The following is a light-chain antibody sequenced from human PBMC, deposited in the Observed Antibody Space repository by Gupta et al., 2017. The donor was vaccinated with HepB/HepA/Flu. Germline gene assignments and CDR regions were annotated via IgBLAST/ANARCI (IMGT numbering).Light chain of an antibody. J-gene: IGKJ3*01. CDR1: QDITNY. V-gene: IGKV1-33*01. CDR2: DSS. Sequence: IQMTQSPSSLSASVGDRITITCQATQDITNYLNWYQQKPGKAPKLLIYDSSNLETGVPSRFSGSGARTDFTLSISSLQPEDFAKYYCQQYGSPRFTFGPGTEV. CDR3: QQYGSPRFT.